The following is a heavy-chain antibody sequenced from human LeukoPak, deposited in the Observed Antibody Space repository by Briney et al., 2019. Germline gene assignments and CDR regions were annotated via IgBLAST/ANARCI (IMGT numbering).Heavy chain of an antibody. D-gene: IGHD3-9*01. CDR3: ARGQFDWLLYEAFDI. J-gene: IGHJ3*02. CDR1: GFTFSSYA. V-gene: IGHV3-30-3*01. CDR2: ISYDGSNK. Sequence: GGSLRLSCAASGFTFSSYAMHWVRQAPGKGLEWVAVISYDGSNKYYADSVKGRFTISRDNSKNTLYLQMNSLRAEDTALYYCARGQFDWLLYEAFDIWGQGTMVTVSS.